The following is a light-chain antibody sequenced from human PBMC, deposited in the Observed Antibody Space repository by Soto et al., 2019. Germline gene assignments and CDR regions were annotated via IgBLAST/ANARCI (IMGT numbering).Light chain of an antibody. CDR3: QQSYSTRWT. J-gene: IGKJ1*01. Sequence: DIQMTQSPSTLSASVGDRVTITCRASENIGVWLAWYQQKPGKAPKLLIYAASSLQSGVPSRFSGSGSGTDFTLTISSLQPEDFAIYYCQQSYSTRWTFAQGTKVDIK. V-gene: IGKV1-39*01. CDR2: AAS. CDR1: ENIGVW.